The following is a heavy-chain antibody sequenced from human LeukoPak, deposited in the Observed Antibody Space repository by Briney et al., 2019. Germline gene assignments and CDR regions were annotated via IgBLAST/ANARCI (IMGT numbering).Heavy chain of an antibody. J-gene: IGHJ6*02. CDR1: GFTFSSYA. CDR2: ISYDGSNK. D-gene: IGHD2-2*02. Sequence: PGGSLRLSCAASGFTFSSYAMHWVRQAPGKGLEWVAVISYDGSNKYYADSVKGRLTISRDNSKNTLYLQMNSLRAEDTAVYYCARDGGRDIVVVPAAISPTVYPVEVYHYGMDVWGQGTTVTVSS. V-gene: IGHV3-30-3*01. CDR3: ARDGGRDIVVVPAAISPTVYPVEVYHYGMDV.